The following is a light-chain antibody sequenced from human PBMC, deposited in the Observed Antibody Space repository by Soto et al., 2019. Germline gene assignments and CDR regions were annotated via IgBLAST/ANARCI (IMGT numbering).Light chain of an antibody. Sequence: QSVLTQPPSVSAAPGQKVTISCSGSSSNIGNHFVSWYQQLPGTAPTLLIYDDDKRPSGIPDRFSGSKSGTSATLGITGLQSGEEADYYCGAWDGSLSTGVFGGGTKLTVL. V-gene: IGLV1-51*01. CDR2: DDD. J-gene: IGLJ3*02. CDR1: SSNIGNHF. CDR3: GAWDGSLSTGV.